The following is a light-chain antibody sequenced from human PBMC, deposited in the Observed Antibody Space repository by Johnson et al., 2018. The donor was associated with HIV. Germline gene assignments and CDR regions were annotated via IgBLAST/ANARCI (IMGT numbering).Light chain of an antibody. V-gene: IGLV1-51*02. CDR1: SSNIGNNY. Sequence: QSMLTQPPSVSAAPGQKVTISCSGSSSNIGNNYVSWYQQLPGTAPKLLIYENNKRPSGIPDRLSGSKSGTSATLGITGLQTGDEAEYYCGTWDNSLSAHYVFVTGTNVTVL. CDR3: GTWDNSLSAHYV. J-gene: IGLJ1*01. CDR2: ENN.